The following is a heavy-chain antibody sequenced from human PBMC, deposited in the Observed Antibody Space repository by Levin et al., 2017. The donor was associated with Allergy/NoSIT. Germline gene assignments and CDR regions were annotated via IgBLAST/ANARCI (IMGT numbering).Heavy chain of an antibody. V-gene: IGHV3-48*01. CDR2: ISSSSSTI. CDR3: ARDVTSPTFGGVIVIVAPGAFDI. CDR1: GFTFSSYS. D-gene: IGHD3-16*02. J-gene: IGHJ3*02. Sequence: GESLKISCAASGFTFSSYSMNWVRQAPGKGLEWVSYISSSSSTIYYADSVKGRFTISRDNAKNSLYLQMNSLRAEDTAVYYCARDVTSPTFGGVIVIVAPGAFDIWGQGTMVTVSS.